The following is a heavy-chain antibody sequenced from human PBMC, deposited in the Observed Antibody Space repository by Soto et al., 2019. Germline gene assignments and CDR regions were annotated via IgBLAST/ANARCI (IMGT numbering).Heavy chain of an antibody. V-gene: IGHV4-4*09. Sequence: VQLQESGPGLVKPSETLSLTCTVSGGSISSYYWSWIRQPPGEGLEWIGYIYSSGSTNYNPSLKSRVTLSLDTSKSQFSLRLSSVTALDTAVYYCARRHVVVVAATRGDAFDIWGQGTAVTVSS. CDR2: IYSSGST. CDR1: GGSISSYY. J-gene: IGHJ3*02. D-gene: IGHD2-15*01. CDR3: ARRHVVVVAATRGDAFDI.